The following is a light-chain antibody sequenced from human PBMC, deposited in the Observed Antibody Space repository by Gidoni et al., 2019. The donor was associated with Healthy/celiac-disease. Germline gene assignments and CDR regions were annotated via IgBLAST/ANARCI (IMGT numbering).Light chain of an antibody. CDR1: PVISNY. CDR2: ASS. J-gene: IGKJ3*01. V-gene: IGKV1-27*01. Sequence: DIQMTQSQSSLTASGGDRVTITCRVSPVISNYLAWYQQKPGKGPQLLLYASSILQSGAPSRFSGSGSGTDFTLTISSLQPADVATYYCQKYNSAPFTFGPGTKVDI. CDR3: QKYNSAPFT.